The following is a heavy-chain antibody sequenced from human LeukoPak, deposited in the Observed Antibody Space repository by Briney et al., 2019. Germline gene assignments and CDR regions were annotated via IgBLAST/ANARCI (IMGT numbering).Heavy chain of an antibody. Sequence: SSETLSLTCTVSGGSISSGSYYWSWIRQPAGKGLEWIGRIYTSGSTNYNPSLKSRVTISVDTSKNQFSLKLTSVTAADTALYFCARTHFDSLGWFDPWGQGIQVIVSS. CDR3: ARTHFDSLGWFDP. CDR1: GGSISSGSYY. D-gene: IGHD3-9*01. J-gene: IGHJ5*02. V-gene: IGHV4-61*02. CDR2: IYTSGST.